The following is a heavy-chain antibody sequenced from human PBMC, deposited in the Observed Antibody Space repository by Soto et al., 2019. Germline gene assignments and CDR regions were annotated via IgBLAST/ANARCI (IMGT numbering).Heavy chain of an antibody. D-gene: IGHD6-19*01. V-gene: IGHV4-4*02. Sequence: SETLSLTCAVSGGSISSSNWWSWVRQPPGKGLEWIGEIYHSGSTNYNPSLKSRVTISVDKAKNQFSLKLSSVTAADPAASYCPRGRPYTVAGLYYYGMDVWGPGTPVTVSS. CDR3: PRGRPYTVAGLYYYGMDV. J-gene: IGHJ6*02. CDR1: GGSISSSNW. CDR2: IYHSGST.